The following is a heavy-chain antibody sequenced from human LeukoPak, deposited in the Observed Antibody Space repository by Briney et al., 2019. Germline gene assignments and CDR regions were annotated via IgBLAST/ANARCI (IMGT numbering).Heavy chain of an antibody. V-gene: IGHV3-23*01. J-gene: IGHJ3*02. Sequence: GGSLRLSCAASGFTFSSYAMSWVRQAPGKGLEWVSAISGSGDSTYYADSVKGRFTISRDNSKNTLFLQMTSLSAEGTAVFYCAKWTEVEYSSSVGAFDIWGQGTMVTVSS. CDR1: GFTFSSYA. CDR3: AKWTEVEYSSSVGAFDI. D-gene: IGHD6-6*01. CDR2: ISGSGDST.